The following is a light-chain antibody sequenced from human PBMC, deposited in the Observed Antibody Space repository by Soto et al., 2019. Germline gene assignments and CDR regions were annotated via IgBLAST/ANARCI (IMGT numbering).Light chain of an antibody. V-gene: IGKV3-20*01. CDR2: ETS. CDR1: QSVKNSN. Sequence: EIVLTQSPGTLSVSPGEGVTLSCRSSQSVKNSNLAWYQHKLGQAPRLLISETSTRASGIPDRFSGGGSGTDFTLPITTLEPEDFAVYYCQHYSTSPSYTFGQGTKLE. J-gene: IGKJ2*01. CDR3: QHYSTSPSYT.